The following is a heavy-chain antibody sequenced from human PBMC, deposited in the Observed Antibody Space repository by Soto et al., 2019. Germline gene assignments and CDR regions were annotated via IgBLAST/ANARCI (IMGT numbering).Heavy chain of an antibody. CDR2: ISAYNGNT. D-gene: IGHD3-3*01. CDR1: GYTFTSYG. Sequence: GASVKVSCKASGYTFTSYGISWVRQAPGQGLEWMGWISAYNGNTNYAQKLQGRVTMTTDTSTSTAYMELRSLRSDDTAVYYCARDFTIFGVVIYNNWFDPWGQGTLVTVSS. V-gene: IGHV1-18*01. J-gene: IGHJ5*02. CDR3: ARDFTIFGVVIYNNWFDP.